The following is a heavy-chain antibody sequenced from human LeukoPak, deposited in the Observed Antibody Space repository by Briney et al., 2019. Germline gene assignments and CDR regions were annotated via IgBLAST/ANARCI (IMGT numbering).Heavy chain of an antibody. CDR2: ISWDGGSI. J-gene: IGHJ3*02. CDR1: GFTFDDYA. CDR3: AKGYVVVAATYFDI. Sequence: GGSLRLSCAASGFTFDDYAMHWVRQAPGKGLEWVSLISWDGGSIYYADSVKGRFTISRDNSKNSLYLQMISLRAEDTALYYCAKGYVVVAATYFDIWGQGTMVTVSS. V-gene: IGHV3-43D*03. D-gene: IGHD2-15*01.